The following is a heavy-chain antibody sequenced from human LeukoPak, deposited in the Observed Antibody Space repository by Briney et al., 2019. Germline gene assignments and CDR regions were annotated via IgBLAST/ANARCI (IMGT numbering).Heavy chain of an antibody. CDR2: ISAYNGNT. CDR3: AGGNYYDSSGYYL. V-gene: IGHV1-18*04. Sequence: ASVKVSCKASGYTFTSYGISWVRQAPGQGLEWMGWISAYNGNTNYAQKLQGRVTMTTDTSTSTAYMELSSLRSEDTAVYYCAGGNYYDSSGYYLWGQGTLVTVSS. D-gene: IGHD3-22*01. J-gene: IGHJ5*02. CDR1: GYTFTSYG.